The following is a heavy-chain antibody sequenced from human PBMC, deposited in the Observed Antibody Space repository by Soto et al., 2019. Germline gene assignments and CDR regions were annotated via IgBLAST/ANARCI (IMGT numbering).Heavy chain of an antibody. Sequence: SETLSLTCTVSGGSISSYYWSWIRQPPGKGLEWIGYIYYSGSTNYNPSIKSRVTISVDTSKNQFSLKLSSVTAADTAVYYCARDRTTFGAPFFDIWGQGTMVTVSS. CDR3: ARDRTTFGAPFFDI. J-gene: IGHJ3*02. V-gene: IGHV4-59*01. CDR2: IYYSGST. CDR1: GGSISSYY. D-gene: IGHD3-9*01.